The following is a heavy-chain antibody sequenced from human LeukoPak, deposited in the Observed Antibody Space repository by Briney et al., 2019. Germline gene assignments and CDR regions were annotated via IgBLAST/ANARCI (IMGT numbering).Heavy chain of an antibody. CDR3: AREAPNVVVPAAMELYRDFDY. Sequence: ASVKVSCKASGYTFTSYYIHWVRQAPGQGLEWMGLINPSAGGTSYAQKLQGRVTMTTDTSTSTAYMELRSLRSDDTAVYYCAREAPNVVVPAAMELYRDFDYWGQGTLVTVSS. J-gene: IGHJ4*02. V-gene: IGHV1-46*01. CDR2: INPSAGGT. D-gene: IGHD2-2*01. CDR1: GYTFTSYY.